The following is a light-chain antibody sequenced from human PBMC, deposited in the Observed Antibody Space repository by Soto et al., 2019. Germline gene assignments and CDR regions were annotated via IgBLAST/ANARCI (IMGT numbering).Light chain of an antibody. CDR1: SSDVGGYNY. V-gene: IGLV2-14*01. CDR2: DVS. CDR3: SSYTRSSKVV. J-gene: IGLJ2*01. Sequence: QSALTQPASVSESPGQSITISCTGTSSDVGGYNYVSWYQQHPGKAPKLMIYDVSNRPSGVSNRFSGSKSGNTASLTISGLQAEDEADYYCSSYTRSSKVVFGGGTKLTVL.